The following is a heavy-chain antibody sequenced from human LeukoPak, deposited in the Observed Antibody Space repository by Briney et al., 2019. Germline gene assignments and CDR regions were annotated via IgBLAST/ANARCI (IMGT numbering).Heavy chain of an antibody. CDR1: GYTFTSYD. Sequence: ASVKVSCKASGYTFTSYDINWVRQATGQGLEWMGWMNPNSGNTGYAQKFQGRVTMTRSTSISTAYMELSSLRSEDTAVYYCAREAEVLLWFGVGAIDYYYMDVWGKGTTVTVSS. D-gene: IGHD3-10*01. CDR3: AREAEVLLWFGVGAIDYYYMDV. CDR2: MNPNSGNT. V-gene: IGHV1-8*01. J-gene: IGHJ6*03.